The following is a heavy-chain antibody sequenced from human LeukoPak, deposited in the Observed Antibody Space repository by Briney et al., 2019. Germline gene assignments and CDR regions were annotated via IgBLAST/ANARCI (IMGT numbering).Heavy chain of an antibody. Sequence: SETLSLTCAVYGGSFSGYYWSWIRQPPGKGLEWIGEINHSGSTNYNPSLKSRVTISVDTSKNQFSLKLGSVTAADTAVYYCARGIAVAGTAPDYFDYWGQGTLVTVSS. J-gene: IGHJ4*02. CDR2: INHSGST. CDR3: ARGIAVAGTAPDYFDY. V-gene: IGHV4-34*01. CDR1: GGSFSGYY. D-gene: IGHD6-19*01.